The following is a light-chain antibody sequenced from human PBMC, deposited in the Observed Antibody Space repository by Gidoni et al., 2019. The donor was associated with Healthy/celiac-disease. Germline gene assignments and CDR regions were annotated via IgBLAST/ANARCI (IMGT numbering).Light chain of an antibody. CDR1: QIISSW. CDR2: KAS. V-gene: IGKV1-5*03. CDR3: QQYNSCPYT. Sequence: DIQMTQSPSTLSASVGDRVTITCRASQIISSWLAWYQQKPGKAPKLLIYKASSLESGVPSRFSGSGSGTEFTLTIISLQPDDFATYYCQQYNSCPYTFGQGTKLEIK. J-gene: IGKJ2*01.